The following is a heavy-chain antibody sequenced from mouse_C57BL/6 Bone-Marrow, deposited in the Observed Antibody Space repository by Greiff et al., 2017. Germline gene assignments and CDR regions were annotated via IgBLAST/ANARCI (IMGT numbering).Heavy chain of an antibody. V-gene: IGHV1-81*01. D-gene: IGHD2-1*01. CDR1: GYTFTSYG. Sequence: QVQLLQSGAELARPGASVKLSCKASGYTFTSYGISWVKPRTGQGLEWIGEIYPRSGNTYYNETFKGKATLTAAKSSSTAYMELRSLTSEYSAVYFCARRGDLLWYPWFAYWGQGTLVTVSA. J-gene: IGHJ3*01. CDR2: IYPRSGNT. CDR3: ARRGDLLWYPWFAY.